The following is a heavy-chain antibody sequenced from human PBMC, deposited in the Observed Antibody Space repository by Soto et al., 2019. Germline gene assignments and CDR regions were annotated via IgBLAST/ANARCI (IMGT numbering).Heavy chain of an antibody. V-gene: IGHV5-51*01. J-gene: IGHJ4*02. CDR1: GYRFNSYS. CDR2: IFPPDSDT. Sequence: GESLKISCKGSGYRFNSYSIAWVRQMPGKGLEWMGTIFPPDSDTTYSPSFQGQVTISADKSISTAYVQWSSLKASDTAIYYCAGTQEENTWYFDYWGQGTLVTVSS. CDR3: AGTQEENTWYFDY.